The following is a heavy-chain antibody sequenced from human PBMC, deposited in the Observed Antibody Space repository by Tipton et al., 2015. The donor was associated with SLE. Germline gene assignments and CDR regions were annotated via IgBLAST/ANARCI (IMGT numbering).Heavy chain of an antibody. D-gene: IGHD1-26*01. CDR2: ITSSSSYI. CDR1: GFTFSSYS. J-gene: IGHJ5*02. V-gene: IGHV3-21*03. CDR3: ARVMGATTTPNWVDP. Sequence: SLRLSCAASGFTFSSYSMNWVRQAPGKGLEWVSSITSSSSYIYYADSVKGRFTISRDNAKNSLYLQMNSLRAEDTAVYYCARVMGATTTPNWVDPWGQGTLVAVSS.